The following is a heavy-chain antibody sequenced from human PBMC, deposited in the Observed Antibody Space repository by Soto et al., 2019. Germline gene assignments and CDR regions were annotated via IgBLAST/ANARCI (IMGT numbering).Heavy chain of an antibody. CDR3: TTEGWLRLGAYY. CDR2: IKSKTDGGTT. Sequence: EVQLVESGGGLVKPGGSLRLSCAASGVTFSNAWMSWVRQAPGKGLEWVGRIKSKTDGGTTDYAAPGKGRFTISRDDSKNTLYLQMNSLKTEDTAVYYCTTEGWLRLGAYYWGQGTLVTVSS. J-gene: IGHJ4*02. V-gene: IGHV3-15*01. D-gene: IGHD5-12*01. CDR1: GVTFSNAW.